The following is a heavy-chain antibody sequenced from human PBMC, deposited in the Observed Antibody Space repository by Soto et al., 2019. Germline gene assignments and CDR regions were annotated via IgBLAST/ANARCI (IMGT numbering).Heavy chain of an antibody. J-gene: IGHJ4*02. D-gene: IGHD5-12*01. CDR3: ARGLAMATTPS. Sequence: GSLRLSCAASGFTFSSYEMNWVRQAPGKGLEWVSYISSSGSTIYYADSVKGRFTISRDNAKNSLYLQMNSLRAEDTAVYYCARGLAMATTPSWGQGTLVTVSS. CDR2: ISSSGSTI. CDR1: GFTFSSYE. V-gene: IGHV3-48*03.